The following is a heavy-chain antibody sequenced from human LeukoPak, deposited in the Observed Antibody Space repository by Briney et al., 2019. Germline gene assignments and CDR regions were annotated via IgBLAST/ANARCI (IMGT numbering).Heavy chain of an antibody. D-gene: IGHD4-17*01. CDR2: IDYSGST. J-gene: IGHJ2*01. CDR3: ARDSPSAYGDYEGYWYFDL. V-gene: IGHV4-39*02. CDR1: GGSISNSDYY. Sequence: SETLSLTCTVSGGSISNSDYYWGWIRQPPGKGLEWIGSIDYSGSTYYNPSLKSRVTISVDTSKNHFSLKLTSVTAADTAVYYCARDSPSAYGDYEGYWYFDLWGRGTLVTVSS.